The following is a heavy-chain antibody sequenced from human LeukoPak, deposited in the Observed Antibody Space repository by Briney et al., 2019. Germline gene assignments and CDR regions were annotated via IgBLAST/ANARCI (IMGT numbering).Heavy chain of an antibody. V-gene: IGHV3-21*01. CDR3: ARDGDYTNTYFDY. CDR1: GFTFSSYS. J-gene: IGHJ4*02. D-gene: IGHD4-11*01. Sequence: PGGSLRLSCAASGFTFSSYSMHWVRQAPGRGLECVSSISTSSLFIYYADSVKGRFTISRDNAKNSLYLQTNSLRAEDTAVYYCARDGDYTNTYFDYWGQGTLVTVSS. CDR2: ISTSSLFI.